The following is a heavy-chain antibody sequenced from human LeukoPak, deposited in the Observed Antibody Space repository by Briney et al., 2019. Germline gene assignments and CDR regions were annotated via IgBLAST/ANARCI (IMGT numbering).Heavy chain of an antibody. CDR2: IWYDGSRI. CDR1: GFTFSDYA. Sequence: GGSLRLSCAASGFTFSDYAMHWVRQPPGKGLEWVSIIWYDGSRIYYGDSVKGRFTISRDNSKNTLYLQMNSLRAEDTAVYYCARVFSAGGGVASYWGQGTLVTVSS. J-gene: IGHJ4*02. CDR3: ARVFSAGGGVASY. D-gene: IGHD3-16*01. V-gene: IGHV3-30*02.